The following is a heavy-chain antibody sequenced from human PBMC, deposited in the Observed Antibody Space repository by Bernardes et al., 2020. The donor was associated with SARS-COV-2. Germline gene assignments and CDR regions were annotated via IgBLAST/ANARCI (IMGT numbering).Heavy chain of an antibody. CDR2: VYWDDDK. J-gene: IGHJ3*02. CDR3: ARISDIAVAGTGAFDI. Sequence: SGPTLVKPTQTLTLTCTFSGFSLSTSGMCVSWIRQPPGKALEWLARVYWDDDKYYSTSLKTRLTISTDTSKNQVVLTMTNMDPVDTATYYCARISDIAVAGTGAFDIWGQGTMVTVSS. D-gene: IGHD6-19*01. V-gene: IGHV2-70*11. CDR1: GFSLSTSGMC.